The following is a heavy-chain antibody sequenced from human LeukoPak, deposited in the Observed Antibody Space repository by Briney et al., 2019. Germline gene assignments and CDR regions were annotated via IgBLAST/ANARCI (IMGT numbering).Heavy chain of an antibody. D-gene: IGHD3-22*01. CDR1: GFTFSSYE. Sequence: GGSLRLSCAASGFTFSSYEMNWVRQAPGEGLEWVSYISSSGSTIYYADSVKGRFTISRDNAKNSLYLQMNSLRAEDTAVYYCAKDARRHYYYDSSGYSYYWGQGTLVTVSS. V-gene: IGHV3-48*03. J-gene: IGHJ4*02. CDR3: AKDARRHYYYDSSGYSYY. CDR2: ISSSGSTI.